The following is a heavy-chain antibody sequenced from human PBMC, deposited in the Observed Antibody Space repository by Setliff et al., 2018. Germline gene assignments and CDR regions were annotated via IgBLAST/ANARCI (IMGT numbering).Heavy chain of an antibody. CDR1: GGSISSGGYY. Sequence: SETLSLTCTVSGGSISSGGYYWSWIRQHPGKGLEWIGRIYHGGDTYYNASLKGRATLSIDASKRQFSLKLTSVTAADTAVYYCARMSGFLYMDVWGKGTTVTVSS. CDR3: ARMSGFLYMDV. V-gene: IGHV4-39*07. CDR2: IYHGGDT. D-gene: IGHD3-3*01. J-gene: IGHJ6*03.